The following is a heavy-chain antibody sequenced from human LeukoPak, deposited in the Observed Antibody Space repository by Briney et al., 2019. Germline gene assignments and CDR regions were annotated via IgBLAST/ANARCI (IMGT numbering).Heavy chain of an antibody. V-gene: IGHV5-51*01. D-gene: IGHD5-18*01. CDR1: GYTFNTYW. CDR2: FYPADSYV. J-gene: IGHJ4*02. CDR3: ARHEGLTRGHSYGYFEY. Sequence: GESLKIPCKGPGYTFNTYWIAWVRQMPGKGLEWMGSFYPADSYVRYSTSFQGQVTISADRSINTAYVQLSSLKASDTAMYYCARHEGLTRGHSYGYFEYWGRGTLVTVSS.